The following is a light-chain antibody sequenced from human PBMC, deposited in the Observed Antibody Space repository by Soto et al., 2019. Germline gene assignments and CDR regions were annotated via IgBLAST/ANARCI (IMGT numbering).Light chain of an antibody. CDR2: DAS. CDR1: QDISNY. V-gene: IGKV1-33*01. CDR3: QQYDNLPT. J-gene: IGKJ4*01. Sequence: DIPITQSPSSLSASVGDRVTITFQASQDISNYLNWYQQKPGKAPKLLIYDASNLETGVPSRFSGSGSGTDFTFTISSLQPEDIATYYCQQYDNLPTFGGGTKVDIK.